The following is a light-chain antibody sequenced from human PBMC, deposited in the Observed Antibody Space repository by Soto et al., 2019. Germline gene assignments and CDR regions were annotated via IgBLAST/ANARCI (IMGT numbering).Light chain of an antibody. Sequence: DIQMTQSPSTLSASVGDRVTITCRASQSISSWLAWYQQKPGKAPTLLIYKASSLESGVPSRVSVSGSGTEFTLTVSILQADDFATYCRHHYNRLYTFGQGTKLQIK. J-gene: IGKJ2*01. CDR1: QSISSW. CDR3: HHYNRLYT. V-gene: IGKV1-5*03. CDR2: KAS.